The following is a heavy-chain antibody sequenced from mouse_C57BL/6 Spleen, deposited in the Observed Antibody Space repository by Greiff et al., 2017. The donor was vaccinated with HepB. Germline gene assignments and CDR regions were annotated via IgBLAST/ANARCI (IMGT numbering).Heavy chain of an antibody. CDR2: INPSNGGT. CDR1: GYTFTSYC. V-gene: IGHV1-53*01. J-gene: IGHJ4*01. Sequence: VQLQQPGTELVKPGASVKLSCKASGYTFTSYCMHWVKQRPGQGLEWIGNINPSNGGTNYNGKFKSKATLPVDKSSSTAYMQLSSLPSEDSAVYYFAIPRDPYAMDYWGQGTSVTVSS. CDR3: AIPRDPYAMDY.